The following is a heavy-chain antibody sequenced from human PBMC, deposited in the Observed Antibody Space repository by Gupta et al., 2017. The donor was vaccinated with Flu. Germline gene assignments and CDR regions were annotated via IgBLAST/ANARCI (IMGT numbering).Heavy chain of an antibody. J-gene: IGHJ6*03. Sequence: SSGGSYWSGIRQHPGKGLEWIGYIYYSGSTYYNPSLKSRVTISVDTSKNQFALKLSSVTAADTAVYYCARHDTTYGYMDVWGKGTTVTVSS. CDR3: ARHDTTYGYMDV. D-gene: IGHD1-1*01. V-gene: IGHV4-31*02. CDR1: SSGGSY. CDR2: IYYSGST.